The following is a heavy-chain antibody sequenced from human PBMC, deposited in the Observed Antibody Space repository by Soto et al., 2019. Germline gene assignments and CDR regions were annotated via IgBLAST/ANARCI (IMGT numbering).Heavy chain of an antibody. V-gene: IGHV3-11*01. CDR2: ISSSGSTI. J-gene: IGHJ4*02. D-gene: IGHD2-2*01. Sequence: GVSMRVSCAAAPFTFSNYYMSWIRPAPGKGLEWFSYISSSGSTIYYADSVKGRFTISSDNAKNSLYLQMNSLRAEDTAVYYCARGLSSTSFDFWGQGTLVTVSS. CDR1: PFTFSNYY. CDR3: ARGLSSTSFDF.